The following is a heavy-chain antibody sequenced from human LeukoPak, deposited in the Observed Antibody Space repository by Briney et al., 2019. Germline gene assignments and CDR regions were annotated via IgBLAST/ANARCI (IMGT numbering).Heavy chain of an antibody. D-gene: IGHD4-17*01. CDR3: AKRLDGDRTRRYFDY. J-gene: IGHJ4*02. V-gene: IGHV3-23*01. Sequence: PGGSLRLSCAASGFTFSSYAMSWVRQAPGKGLEWVSAISGSGGSTYYADSVKGRFTISRDNSKNTLHLQMNSLRAEDTAVYYCAKRLDGDRTRRYFDYWGQGTLVTVSS. CDR2: ISGSGGST. CDR1: GFTFSSYA.